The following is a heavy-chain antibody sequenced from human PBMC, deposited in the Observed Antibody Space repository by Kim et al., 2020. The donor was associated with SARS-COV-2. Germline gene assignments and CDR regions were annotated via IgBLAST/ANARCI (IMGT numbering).Heavy chain of an antibody. J-gene: IGHJ4*02. D-gene: IGHD3-22*01. CDR3: AFYSSGYYYEVY. V-gene: IGHV3-23*01. Sequence: YYADSVKGRFTISRDNSKNTLYLQMNSLRAEDTAVYYCAFYSSGYYYEVYWGQGTLVTVSS.